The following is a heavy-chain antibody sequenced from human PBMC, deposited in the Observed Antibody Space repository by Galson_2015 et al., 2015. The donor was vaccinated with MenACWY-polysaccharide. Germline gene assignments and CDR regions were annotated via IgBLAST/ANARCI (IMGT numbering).Heavy chain of an antibody. CDR2: ISLDGRNT. V-gene: IGHV3-23*01. D-gene: IGHD1-1*01. CDR1: GFTFTSYT. J-gene: IGHJ4*02. Sequence: SLRLSCAASGFTFTSYTMSWIRQAPGKGPEWVTVISLDGRNTYYADPVKGRFTISRDNSKNTLYLQMHDLRAEDTAVYYCVKAHETSGWNRGPGYWGQRTLVTVSS. CDR3: VKAHETSGWNRGPGY.